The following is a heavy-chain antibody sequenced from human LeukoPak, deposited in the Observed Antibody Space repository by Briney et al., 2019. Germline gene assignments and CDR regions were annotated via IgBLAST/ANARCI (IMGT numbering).Heavy chain of an antibody. J-gene: IGHJ5*02. CDR2: IYYRGST. CDR1: GGSISSTIYY. Sequence: SETLSLTCTVSGGSISSTIYYWGWIRQPPGKGLEWIGSIYYRGSTYYNPSLKSRVAISVDTSKNQFSLKLTSVTAADTAVYYCARDSRSGWGNWFDPWGQGTLVTVSS. V-gene: IGHV4-39*07. CDR3: ARDSRSGWGNWFDP. D-gene: IGHD6-19*01.